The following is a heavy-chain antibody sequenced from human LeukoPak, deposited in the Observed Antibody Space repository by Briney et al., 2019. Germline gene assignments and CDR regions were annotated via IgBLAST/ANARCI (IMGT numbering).Heavy chain of an antibody. CDR2: IWYDGSNK. J-gene: IGHJ4*02. D-gene: IGHD6-19*01. V-gene: IGHV3-33*01. CDR1: GFTFSSYG. Sequence: PGGSLRLSCAASGFTFSSYGMHWVRQAPGKGLEWVAVIWYDGSNKYYADSVKGRFTISRDNSKNTLYLQMNSLRAEDTAVYYCAREKYSTGWFDYWGQGTLVTVSS. CDR3: AREKYSTGWFDY.